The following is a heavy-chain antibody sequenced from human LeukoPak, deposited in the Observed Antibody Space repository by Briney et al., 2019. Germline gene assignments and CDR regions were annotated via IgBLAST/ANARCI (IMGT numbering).Heavy chain of an antibody. D-gene: IGHD3-10*01. Sequence: GGSLRLSCAASGFTVSSNYMSWVRQAPGKGLEWVSVSYSGGSTYYADSVKGRFTISRHNSKNTLYLQMNSLRAEDTAVYYCARDLVGYYGSGPYYYGMDVWGQGTTVTVSS. CDR2: SYSGGST. CDR3: ARDLVGYYGSGPYYYGMDV. J-gene: IGHJ6*02. CDR1: GFTVSSNY. V-gene: IGHV3-53*04.